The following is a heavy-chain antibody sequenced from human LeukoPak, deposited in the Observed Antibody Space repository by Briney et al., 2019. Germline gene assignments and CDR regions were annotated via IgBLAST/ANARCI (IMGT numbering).Heavy chain of an antibody. CDR3: ARGDSAYDLFGHIDY. V-gene: IGHV1-69*13. CDR2: IIPIFGTA. J-gene: IGHJ4*02. D-gene: IGHD5-12*01. Sequence: SVKVSCKASGGTFSNYAISWVRQAPGQGLEWMGGIIPIFGTANYAQKFQGRITITADESTSTAYMELSSLRSEDTAVYYCARGDSAYDLFGHIDYWGQGTLVTVSS. CDR1: GGTFSNYA.